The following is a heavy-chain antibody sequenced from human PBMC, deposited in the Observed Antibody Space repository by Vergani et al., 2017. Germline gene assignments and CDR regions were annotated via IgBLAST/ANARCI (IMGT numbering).Heavy chain of an antibody. Sequence: QVQLVQSGAEVKKPGASVKVSCKASGYTFTSYAMHWVRQAPGQRLEWMGWMNAGNGNTKYSQKFQGRVTITRDTSASTAYMELSSLRSEDTAVYYCARGFLWFGEPGIDYGGQGTLVTVSS. CDR3: ARGFLWFGEPGIDY. CDR1: GYTFTSYA. D-gene: IGHD3-10*01. V-gene: IGHV1-3*01. J-gene: IGHJ4*02. CDR2: MNAGNGNT.